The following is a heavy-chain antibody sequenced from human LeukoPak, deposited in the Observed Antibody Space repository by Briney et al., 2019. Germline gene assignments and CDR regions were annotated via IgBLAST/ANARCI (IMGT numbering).Heavy chain of an antibody. D-gene: IGHD3-10*01. J-gene: IGHJ5*02. CDR3: AKEASNWVMYGSGSYYKS. V-gene: IGHV3-23*01. CDR2: ISGSGGST. Sequence: GGTLRLSCAASGFTFSSYGMSWVRQAPGKGLEWVSAISGSGGSTYYADSVKGRFTISRDNSKNTLYLQMNSLRAEDTAVYYCAKEASNWVMYGSGSYYKSWGQGTLVTVSS. CDR1: GFTFSSYG.